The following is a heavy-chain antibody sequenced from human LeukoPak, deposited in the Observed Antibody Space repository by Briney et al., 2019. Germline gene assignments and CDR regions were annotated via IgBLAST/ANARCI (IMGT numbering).Heavy chain of an antibody. CDR3: AKDIYFDWLDSFEI. V-gene: IGHV3-9*01. CDR1: GFRFDDYA. CDR2: ISGDSGSI. Sequence: GGSLRLSCAASGFRFDDYAMSWVRQAPGKGLEWVSSISGDSGSIGYADSVKGRFTISRDNAKNSLYLQMHSLRAEDTALYYCAKDIYFDWLDSFEIWGQGTMVTVSS. D-gene: IGHD3-9*01. J-gene: IGHJ3*02.